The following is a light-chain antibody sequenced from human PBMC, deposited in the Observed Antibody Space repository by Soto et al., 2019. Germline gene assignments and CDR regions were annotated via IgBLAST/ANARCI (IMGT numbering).Light chain of an antibody. J-gene: IGLJ1*01. CDR1: SSDVGAYNY. CDR2: DVS. V-gene: IGLV2-14*01. CDR3: SSYTSATTYV. Sequence: QSALTQPASVSGSPGQSITISCIGTSSDVGAYNYASWYQQYPGEAPKVIIYDVSHRPAGVSNRFSGSKSGNTASLTISGLQTQDEADYYCSSYTSATTYVFGTGTKLTVL.